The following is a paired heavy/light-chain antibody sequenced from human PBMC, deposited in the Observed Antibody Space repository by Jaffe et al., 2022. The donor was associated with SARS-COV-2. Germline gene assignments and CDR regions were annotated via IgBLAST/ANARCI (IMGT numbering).Heavy chain of an antibody. CDR1: GGSISSSSYY. J-gene: IGHJ4*02. V-gene: IGHV4-39*01. CDR3: ARQSTGIVTWDY. CDR2: IYYSGGT. Sequence: QLQLQESGPGLVKPSETLSLTCTVSGGSISSSSYYWGWIRQPPGKGLEWIGSIYYSGGTYYNPSLKSRVTISVDTSKNQLSLELRFVSAADTAMYYCARQSTGIVTWDYWGQGSLVIVSS. D-gene: IGHD5-18*01.
Light chain of an antibody. CDR1: SSDVGSYNL. V-gene: IGLV2-23*03. J-gene: IGLJ2*01. Sequence: QSALTQPASVSGSPGQSITISCTGTSSDVGSYNLVSWFQHHPGKAPKLMIYEGNKRPSGVSNRFSGSKSANTASLTISGLQAEDEADYYCCSYAGSSTFVFGGGTKVTVL. CDR3: CSYAGSSTFV. CDR2: EGN.